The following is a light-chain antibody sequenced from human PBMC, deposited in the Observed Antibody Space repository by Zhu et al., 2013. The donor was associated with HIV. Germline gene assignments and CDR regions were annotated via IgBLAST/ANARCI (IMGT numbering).Light chain of an antibody. Sequence: QSVLTQPPSASGTPGQRVTISCSGGSSNIGSTFVYWYQQLPGTAPKLLIYRNNQRPSGVPDRFSGSKSGTSASLAISGLRSEDEADYYCSSYTSSSTHVVFGGGTKLTVL. CDR3: SSYTSSSTHVV. CDR2: RNN. J-gene: IGLJ2*01. CDR1: SSNIGSTF. V-gene: IGLV1-47*01.